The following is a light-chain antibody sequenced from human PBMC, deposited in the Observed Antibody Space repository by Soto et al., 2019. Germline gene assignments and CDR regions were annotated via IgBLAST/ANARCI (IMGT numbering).Light chain of an antibody. V-gene: IGKV3-20*01. Sequence: EIVLTQSPGTLSLSPVEGATVSCRASQSVNSNLLAWFQQKPGQAPRLLIHDASRRATGIPDRFSGSGSGTDFTLSISRLEPEDFAVYYCHQYVSSPLTFGQGTKLEIK. CDR2: DAS. J-gene: IGKJ2*01. CDR3: HQYVSSPLT. CDR1: QSVNSNL.